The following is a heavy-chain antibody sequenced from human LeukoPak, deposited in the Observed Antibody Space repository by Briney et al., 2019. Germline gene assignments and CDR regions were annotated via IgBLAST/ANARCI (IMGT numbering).Heavy chain of an antibody. D-gene: IGHD3-9*01. V-gene: IGHV3-53*01. CDR3: ARLKIDGTHFDY. CDR1: GFTVSNND. J-gene: IGHJ4*02. Sequence: PGGSLRLSCAASGFTVSNNDMSWVRQTPGKGLEWVSVIYVGGSAYYADSVKGRFTISGDSSKNTLYLQMNSLRAEDTAVYYCARLKIDGTHFDYWGQGTLVTVSS. CDR2: IYVGGSA.